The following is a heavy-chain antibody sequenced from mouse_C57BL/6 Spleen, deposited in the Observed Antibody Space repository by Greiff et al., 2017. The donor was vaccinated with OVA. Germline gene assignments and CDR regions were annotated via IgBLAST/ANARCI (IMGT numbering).Heavy chain of an antibody. CDR3: ARGDGYDTWFAY. V-gene: IGHV1-82*01. D-gene: IGHD2-2*01. CDR2: IYPGDGDT. Sequence: VQLQQSGPELVKPGASVKISCKASGYAFSSSWMNWVKQRPGKGLEWIGRIYPGDGDTNYNGKFKGKATLTADKSSSTAYMQLSSLTSEDSAVYVSARGDGYDTWFAYWGQGTLVTVSA. CDR1: GYAFSSSW. J-gene: IGHJ3*01.